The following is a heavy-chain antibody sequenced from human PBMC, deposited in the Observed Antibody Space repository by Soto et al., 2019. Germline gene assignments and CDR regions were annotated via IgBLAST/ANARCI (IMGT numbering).Heavy chain of an antibody. D-gene: IGHD6-13*01. CDR3: ARGLYSSSWYVDN. CDR1: GGSVSSGGYY. Sequence: QVQLQESGPGLVRPSQTLSLTCTVSGGSVSSGGYYWSWIRQRPGKGLEWIGQIYKSGSAYYNPSLKSRLSISVAASRNQFSLKVNSVPVADTAVYYCARGLYSSSWYVDNWGQGILVTVSS. CDR2: IYKSGSA. V-gene: IGHV4-31*03. J-gene: IGHJ4*02.